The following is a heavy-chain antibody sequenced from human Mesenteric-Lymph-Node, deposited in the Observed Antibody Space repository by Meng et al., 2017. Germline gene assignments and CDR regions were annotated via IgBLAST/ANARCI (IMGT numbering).Heavy chain of an antibody. Sequence: QLQLEAAGPGLVKPSAILSLTGTVCGGTISSSSYYWAWIRQPPGEGLEWIGSVVYSGTTYYTSSLKSRVSISVDTSKNQFSLKLSSVTAADTAVYYCARHHHSPTFDYWGQGTLVTVSS. CDR2: VVYSGTT. V-gene: IGHV4-39*01. CDR1: GGTISSSSYY. CDR3: ARHHHSPTFDY. J-gene: IGHJ4*02. D-gene: IGHD1-14*01.